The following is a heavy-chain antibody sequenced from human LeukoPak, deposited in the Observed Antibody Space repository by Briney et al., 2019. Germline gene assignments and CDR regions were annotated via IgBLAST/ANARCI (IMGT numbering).Heavy chain of an antibody. CDR3: AKGGRYCSSTSCLYYFDY. Sequence: GGSLRLSCAASGFTFSSYAMSWVRQAPGKGLEWVSAISGSGGSTYYADSVKGRFTISRDNSKNTLYLQMNSLRAEDTAVYYCAKGGRYCSSTSCLYYFDYWGQGTLVTVSS. D-gene: IGHD2-2*01. CDR1: GFTFSSYA. V-gene: IGHV3-23*01. J-gene: IGHJ4*02. CDR2: ISGSGGST.